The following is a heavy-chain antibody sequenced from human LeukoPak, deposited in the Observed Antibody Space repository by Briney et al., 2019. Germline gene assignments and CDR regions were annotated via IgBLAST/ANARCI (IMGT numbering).Heavy chain of an antibody. CDR2: VSGSGGST. V-gene: IGHV3-23*01. D-gene: IGHD2-21*02. CDR1: GFTFSIYA. Sequence: PGGSLRLSCAASGFTFSIYAMNWVRQAPGKGLEWVSTVSGSGGSTNYADSVKGRFIISRDNSKNTLYLQMHSLRAEDTAVYYCAKFTSPSCGGDCCFDHWGEGTLVTVSS. J-gene: IGHJ4*02. CDR3: AKFTSPSCGGDCCFDH.